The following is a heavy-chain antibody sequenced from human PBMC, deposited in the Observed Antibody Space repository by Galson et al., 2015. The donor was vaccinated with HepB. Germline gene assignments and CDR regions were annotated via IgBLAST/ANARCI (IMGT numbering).Heavy chain of an antibody. CDR3: FGEGGY. CDR1: GFTFSGSD. V-gene: IGHV3-73*01. D-gene: IGHD3-3*01. Sequence: SLRLSCAASGFTFSGSDVHWVRQASGKGLEWVGHSRGKPKNYATAYAASVKGRFTISRDDSETTAYLQTSTLRTEDTAVYYCFGEGGYWGQGTLVTVSS. CDR2: SRGKPKNYAT. J-gene: IGHJ4*02.